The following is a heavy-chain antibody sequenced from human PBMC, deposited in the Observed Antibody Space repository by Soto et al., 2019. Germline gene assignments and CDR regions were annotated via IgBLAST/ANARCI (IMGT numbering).Heavy chain of an antibody. J-gene: IGHJ6*02. CDR1: GGTFSSYA. Sequence: QVQLVQSVAEVKKPGSSVKVSCKASGGTFSSYAISWVRQAPGQGLEWMGGIIPIFGTANYAQKFQGRVTITADKSTSTAYMELSSLRSEDTAVYYCARETGRYCSGGSCPPPIMDVWGQGTTVTVS. D-gene: IGHD2-15*01. V-gene: IGHV1-69*06. CDR3: ARETGRYCSGGSCPPPIMDV. CDR2: IIPIFGTA.